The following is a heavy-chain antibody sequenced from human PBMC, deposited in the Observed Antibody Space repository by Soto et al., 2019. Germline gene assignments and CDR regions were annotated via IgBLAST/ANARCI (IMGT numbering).Heavy chain of an antibody. Sequence: GESLKISCKGSGYSFTSFWISWVRQMPGKGLEWMGRIDPSDSYTNYSPYFQGHVTISADKSISTAYLQWSSLKASDTAMYYCAIHLKLEDGSGSYYRARAFDIWGQGTMVTVSS. CDR3: AIHLKLEDGSGSYYRARAFDI. V-gene: IGHV5-10-1*01. J-gene: IGHJ3*02. D-gene: IGHD3-10*01. CDR1: GYSFTSFW. CDR2: IDPSDSYT.